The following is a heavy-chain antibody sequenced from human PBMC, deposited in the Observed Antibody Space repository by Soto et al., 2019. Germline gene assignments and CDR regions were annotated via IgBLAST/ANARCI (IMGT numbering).Heavy chain of an antibody. D-gene: IGHD6-19*01. V-gene: IGHV3-13*01. Sequence: PGGSLRLSCAASGFTFSSYGMHWVRQATGKGLEWVSGIGTAGDTYYVGSVKGRFTISRENAKNSLYLQMNSPRAEDTAVYYCARVKSSGWYYFDYWGQGTLVTVSS. CDR3: ARVKSSGWYYFDY. J-gene: IGHJ4*02. CDR2: IGTAGDT. CDR1: GFTFSSYG.